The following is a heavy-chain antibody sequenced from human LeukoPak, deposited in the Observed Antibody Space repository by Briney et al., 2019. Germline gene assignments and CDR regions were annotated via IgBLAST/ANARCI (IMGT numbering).Heavy chain of an antibody. V-gene: IGHV4-39*01. J-gene: IGHJ4*02. CDR2: LSYSGST. D-gene: IGHD3-16*01. Sequence: RPSETLSLTCAVYGGSFSGYYWGWIRQPPGKGLEWIGSLSYSGSTYYNPSLKSRLTISVDTSKNQFSLRLSSVTAADTAAYSCARRTSGVGYGYWGQGTLVIVSS. CDR3: ARRTSGVGYGY. CDR1: GGSFSGYY.